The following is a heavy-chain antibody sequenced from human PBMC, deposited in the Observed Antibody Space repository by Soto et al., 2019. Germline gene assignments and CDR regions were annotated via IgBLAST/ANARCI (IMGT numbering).Heavy chain of an antibody. CDR2: TYYRSKWYN. CDR1: GDSVSSNSAA. J-gene: IGHJ6*02. CDR3: GRDRWSRGIVATISRDYYGMDV. V-gene: IGHV6-1*01. Sequence: PSQTLSLTCAISGDSVSSNSAAWNWIRQSPSRGLEWLGRTYYRSKWYNDYAVSVQGRITINPDTSKNRFSLQLKSVSPEDTAVYYCGRDRWSRGIVATISRDYYGMDVWGQGTTVTVSS. D-gene: IGHD5-12*01.